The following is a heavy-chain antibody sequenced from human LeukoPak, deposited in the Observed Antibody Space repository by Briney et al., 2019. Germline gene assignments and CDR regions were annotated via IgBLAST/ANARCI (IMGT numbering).Heavy chain of an antibody. Sequence: GGSLRLSCAASGFTFTNYAMNWVRQAPGKRLEWVSSITSNARDTYFADSVEGRFTVSRDNSKNTLDVQMNSLRAEDTAVYYCARGYCTGNNCRPYYYYGMDVWGQGTTVTVSS. J-gene: IGHJ6*02. V-gene: IGHV3-23*01. CDR2: ITSNARDT. D-gene: IGHD2-8*02. CDR3: ARGYCTGNNCRPYYYYGMDV. CDR1: GFTFTNYA.